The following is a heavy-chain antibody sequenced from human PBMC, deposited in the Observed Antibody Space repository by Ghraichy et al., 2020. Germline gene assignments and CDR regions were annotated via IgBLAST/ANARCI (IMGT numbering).Heavy chain of an antibody. J-gene: IGHJ6*02. Sequence: ASVKVSCKASGYTFTSYDINWVRQATGQGLEWMGWMNPNSGNTGYAQKFQGRVTMTRNTSISTAYMELSSLRSEDTAVYYCARGLPDYDFWSGYQSFNYYDGMDVWGQGTTVTVSS. V-gene: IGHV1-8*01. CDR2: MNPNSGNT. CDR3: ARGLPDYDFWSGYQSFNYYDGMDV. D-gene: IGHD3-3*01. CDR1: GYTFTSYD.